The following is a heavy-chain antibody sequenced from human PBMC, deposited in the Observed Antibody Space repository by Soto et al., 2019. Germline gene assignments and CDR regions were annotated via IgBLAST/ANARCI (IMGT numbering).Heavy chain of an antibody. J-gene: IGHJ3*01. V-gene: IGHV3-30*18. Sequence: QVQLVESGGGVVQPGRSLRLSCAASGFTFSDYGMQWVRQAPGKGLEWVAVASRDGSTKFYADSVKGRFTISRDNSKNTLDLQLNSLRPEDTAVYYCVKEWHSYGYGAAFEVWGQGTMVTVSS. CDR1: GFTFSDYG. CDR3: VKEWHSYGYGAAFEV. CDR2: ASRDGSTK. D-gene: IGHD5-18*01.